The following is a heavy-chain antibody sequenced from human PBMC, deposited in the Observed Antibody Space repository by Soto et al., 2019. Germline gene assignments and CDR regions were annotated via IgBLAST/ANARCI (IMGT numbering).Heavy chain of an antibody. D-gene: IGHD3-16*02. CDR3: ARLPQGPRQGDPMITFGGVIVSDY. CDR1: GGSFSGYY. CDR2: INHSGST. J-gene: IGHJ4*02. Sequence: SETLSLTCAVYGGSFSGYYWSWIRQPPGKGLEWIGEINHSGSTNYNPSLKSRVTISVDTSKNQFSLKLSSVTAADTAVYYCARLPQGPRQGDPMITFGGVIVSDYWGQGTLVTVSS. V-gene: IGHV4-34*01.